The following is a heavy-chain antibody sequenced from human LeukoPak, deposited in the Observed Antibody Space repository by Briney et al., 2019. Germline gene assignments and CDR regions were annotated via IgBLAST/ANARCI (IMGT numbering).Heavy chain of an antibody. J-gene: IGHJ4*02. V-gene: IGHV3-74*01. CDR2: VNFDGTTT. Sequence: RAGGSLRLSCAASGFTFSNYWLHWVRQAPGKGLVWVSRVNFDGTTTNYADSVKGRLTISRDNSKNTLYLQMNSLRAEDTAVYYCAKDPGIAVAGTDYWGQGTLVTVSS. D-gene: IGHD6-19*01. CDR3: AKDPGIAVAGTDY. CDR1: GFTFSNYW.